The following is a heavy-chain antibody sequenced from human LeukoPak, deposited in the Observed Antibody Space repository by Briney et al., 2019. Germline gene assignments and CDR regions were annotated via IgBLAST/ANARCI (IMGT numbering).Heavy chain of an antibody. CDR3: AGGTVTTQYFDY. J-gene: IGHJ4*02. V-gene: IGHV4-59*08. D-gene: IGHD4-11*01. CDR1: GGSISSFH. Sequence: PSDTLSLTCTVSGGSISSFHWSWIRQPPGKGLEWIGYIYYIGSTNYNPSLKSRVTISVDTSKNQFSLKLSSVTAADTAVYYCAGGTVTTQYFDYWGQGALVTVSS. CDR2: IYYIGST.